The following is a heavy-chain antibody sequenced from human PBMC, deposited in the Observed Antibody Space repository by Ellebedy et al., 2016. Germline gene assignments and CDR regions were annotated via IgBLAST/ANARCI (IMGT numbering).Heavy chain of an antibody. V-gene: IGHV4-30-4*01. D-gene: IGHD2-2*01. Sequence: SETLSLXXTVSGGSISSGDYYWSWIRQPPGKGLEWIGYIYYSGSTYYNPSLKSRVTISVDTSKNQFSLKLSSVTAADTAVYYCARGGVVPAAMSMGWFDPWGQGTLVTVSS. CDR2: IYYSGST. CDR1: GGSISSGDYY. CDR3: ARGGVVPAAMSMGWFDP. J-gene: IGHJ5*02.